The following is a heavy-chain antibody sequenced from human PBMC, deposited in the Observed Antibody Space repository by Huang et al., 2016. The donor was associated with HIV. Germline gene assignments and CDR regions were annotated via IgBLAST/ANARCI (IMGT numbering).Heavy chain of an antibody. CDR2: ISYDGNNK. CDR1: GFTFSSYA. Sequence: QPQLVESGGGVVQPGRSLRLSCAASGFTFSSYAVHWVRQAPGKGLGWVDGISYDGNNKYYADSVKGRFTISRDDSKNTLYLKMSSLRAEDTAVYYCARGRNAGDYYDTSEFDYWGQGTLVTVSS. CDR3: ARGRNAGDYYDTSEFDY. J-gene: IGHJ4*02. V-gene: IGHV3-30-3*01. D-gene: IGHD3-22*01.